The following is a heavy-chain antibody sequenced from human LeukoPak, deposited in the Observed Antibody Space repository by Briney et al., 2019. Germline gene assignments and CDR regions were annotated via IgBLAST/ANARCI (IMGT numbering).Heavy chain of an antibody. Sequence: PGGSLRLSCAASGFTFGSYAMHWVRQAPGKGLEWVAVISYDGSNKYYADSVKGRFTISRDNSKNTDTLYLQMNSLRVEDTAVYYCAGADDFWRGAHWGQGTLVTVSS. CDR1: GFTFGSYA. D-gene: IGHD3-3*01. V-gene: IGHV3-30-3*01. J-gene: IGHJ4*02. CDR2: ISYDGSNK. CDR3: AGADDFWRGAH.